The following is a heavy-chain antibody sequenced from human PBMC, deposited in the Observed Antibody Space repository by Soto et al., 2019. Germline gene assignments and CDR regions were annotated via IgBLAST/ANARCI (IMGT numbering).Heavy chain of an antibody. D-gene: IGHD2-15*01. CDR3: ARDMAYCSGGSCCSSPPRGMDV. J-gene: IGHJ6*02. CDR1: GFTFSSYA. CDR2: ISYDGSNK. V-gene: IGHV3-30-3*01. Sequence: GGSLRLSCAASGFTFSSYAMHWVRQSPGKGLEWVAVISYDGSNKYYADSVKGRFTISRDNSKNTLYLQMNSLRAEDTAVYYCARDMAYCSGGSCCSSPPRGMDVWGQGTTVTVSS.